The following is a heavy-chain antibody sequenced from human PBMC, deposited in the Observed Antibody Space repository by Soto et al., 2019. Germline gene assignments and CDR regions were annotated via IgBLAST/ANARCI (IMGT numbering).Heavy chain of an antibody. V-gene: IGHV3-49*03. J-gene: IGHJ4*02. CDR3: TRGREWELILSHY. CDR1: GFTFGDYA. CDR2: IRSKAYGGTT. D-gene: IGHD1-26*01. Sequence: EVQLVESGGGLVQPGRSLRLSCTTSGFTFGDYAMSWFRQAPGKGLEWVGFIRSKAYGGTTEYAASVKGRFTFSRDDSNIIAYLQMNSLKTEHTAVYYCTRGREWELILSHYWGQGTLVTVSS.